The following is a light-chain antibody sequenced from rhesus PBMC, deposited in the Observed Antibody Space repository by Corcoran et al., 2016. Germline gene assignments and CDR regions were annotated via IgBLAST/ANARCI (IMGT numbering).Light chain of an antibody. CDR1: NSAIGDYDG. V-gene: IGLV2S9*01. Sequence: QSALSQPPSVSQSLGQSVTISCTGTNSAIGDYDGVSWYQQHAGTAPRLLIFDDSKRPSGVSDRFSGSKYGNTASLTISGLQTEDEADYFCCSHRTRRTYIFGGGTRLTVL. J-gene: IGLJ1*01. CDR3: CSHRTRRTYI. CDR2: DDS.